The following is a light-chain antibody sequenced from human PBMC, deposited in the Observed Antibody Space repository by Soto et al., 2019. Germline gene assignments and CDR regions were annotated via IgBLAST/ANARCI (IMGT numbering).Light chain of an antibody. J-gene: IGLJ1*01. Sequence: QSALTQPPSVSGSPGQSVTISCTGTSSDVVSYNRVSWYQQPPGTAPKLLIYEVSNRPSGVPDRFSGSKSGNTASLTISGLQAEDEAYYYCSSYTTSNTRQIVFGTGTKVTVL. CDR3: SSYTTSNTRQIV. CDR2: EVS. CDR1: SSDVVSYNR. V-gene: IGLV2-18*02.